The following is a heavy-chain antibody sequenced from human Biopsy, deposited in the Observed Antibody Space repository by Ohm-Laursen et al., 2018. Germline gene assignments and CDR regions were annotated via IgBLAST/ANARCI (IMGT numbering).Heavy chain of an antibody. D-gene: IGHD2-8*01. Sequence: GSLRLSCSASGFTFSQYWMTWVRQSPGKGLEWVANINKDGSVTNYLDSVKGRFAVSRDNAKNSAYLQMNSLRTEDTAIYYCARDLGGGDSINGWYDALDLWGRGTTVTVSS. CDR1: GFTFSQYW. J-gene: IGHJ3*01. V-gene: IGHV3-7*01. CDR3: ARDLGGGDSINGWYDALDL. CDR2: INKDGSVT.